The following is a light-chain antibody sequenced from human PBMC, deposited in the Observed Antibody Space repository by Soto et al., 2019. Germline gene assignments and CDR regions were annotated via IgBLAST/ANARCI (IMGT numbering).Light chain of an antibody. J-gene: IGKJ4*01. V-gene: IGKV1-5*03. CDR2: KAS. CDR3: QQYNSYPLT. CDR1: QSISSW. Sequence: DIQMTQSPSTLSASLGDMVTITCRASQSISSWLAWYQQKPGKAPKLLIYKASSLESGVPSRFSGSGSGTEFTLTISSLQPDDFATYYCQQYNSYPLTFGGGTKVDIK.